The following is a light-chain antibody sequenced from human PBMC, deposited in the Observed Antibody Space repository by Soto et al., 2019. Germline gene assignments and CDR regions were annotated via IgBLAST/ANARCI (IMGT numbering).Light chain of an antibody. CDR2: DAS. V-gene: IGKV3-11*01. CDR3: QQRSDWAGLT. Sequence: EIVLTQSPATLSLSPEERASLSCRASQSVRSYLAWYQQKPGQAPRLLIYDASNRATGIPARFSGSGSGTDFTLTISSLEPEDFAVYYCQQRSDWAGLTFGGGTKVEIK. J-gene: IGKJ4*01. CDR1: QSVRSY.